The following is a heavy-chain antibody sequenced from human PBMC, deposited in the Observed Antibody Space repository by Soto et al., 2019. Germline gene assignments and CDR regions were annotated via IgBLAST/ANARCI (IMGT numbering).Heavy chain of an antibody. J-gene: IGHJ4*02. Sequence: SETLSLTCAVSGGSISSSNWWSWVRQPPGKGLGGIGEIYHGGSTNYNPSLKGRVTISVDKSKSQFSLKLSSVTAADTAVYYCASGTHGSGSYYHSAFDYWGQGTLVTVSS. D-gene: IGHD3-10*01. V-gene: IGHV4-4*02. CDR2: IYHGGST. CDR3: ASGTHGSGSYYHSAFDY. CDR1: GGSISSSNW.